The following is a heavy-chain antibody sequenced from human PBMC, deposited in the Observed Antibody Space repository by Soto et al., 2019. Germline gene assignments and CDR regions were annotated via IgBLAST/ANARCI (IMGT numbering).Heavy chain of an antibody. CDR3: ARKSSCSGGSCYPFYWFDP. Sequence: SVKVSCKXSGGTFSSYAISWVRQAPGQGLEWMGGIIPIFGTANYAQKFQGRVTITADKSTSTAYMELSSLRSEDTAVYYCARKSSCSGGSCYPFYWFDPWGQGTLVTVSS. CDR1: GGTFSSYA. D-gene: IGHD2-15*01. V-gene: IGHV1-69*06. CDR2: IIPIFGTA. J-gene: IGHJ5*02.